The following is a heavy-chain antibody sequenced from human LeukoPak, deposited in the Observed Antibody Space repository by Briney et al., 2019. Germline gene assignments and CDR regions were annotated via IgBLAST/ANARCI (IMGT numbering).Heavy chain of an antibody. D-gene: IGHD5-12*01. CDR2: IIPIFGTA. CDR1: GGTFSSYA. J-gene: IGHJ4*02. V-gene: IGHV1-69*13. CDR3: ARDPLGYSGYDREEEGDY. Sequence: EASVKVSCKASGGTFSSYAISWVRQAPGQGRERMGGIIPIFGTANYAQKFQGRVTITADESTSTAYMELSSLRSEDTAVYYCARDPLGYSGYDREEEGDYWGQGTLVTVSS.